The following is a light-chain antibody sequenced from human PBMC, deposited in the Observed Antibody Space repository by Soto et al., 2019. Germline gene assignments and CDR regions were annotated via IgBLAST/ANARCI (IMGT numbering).Light chain of an antibody. V-gene: IGKV1-39*01. J-gene: IGKJ2*01. CDR2: DAS. Sequence: DIQMTQSPSSLSASVGDRVTITCRASQTISTYLNWYQQKPGKAPRLLIYDASSLLSGVPSRFSGSESGPDFTLTIASLQPEDFSTYYCQQSDSTPDTFGQGTKVEI. CDR1: QTISTY. CDR3: QQSDSTPDT.